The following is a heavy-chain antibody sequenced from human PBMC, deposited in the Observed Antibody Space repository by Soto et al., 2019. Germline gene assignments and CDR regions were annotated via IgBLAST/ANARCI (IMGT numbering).Heavy chain of an antibody. Sequence: SLKVSCKASGGTFSSYAISWVRQAPGQGLEWMGGIIPIFGTANYAQKFQGRVTITADESTSTAYMELSSLRSEDTAVYYCASLAYGSGSYPYYFDYWGQGTLVTVSS. CDR2: IIPIFGTA. J-gene: IGHJ4*02. D-gene: IGHD3-10*01. V-gene: IGHV1-69*13. CDR3: ASLAYGSGSYPYYFDY. CDR1: GGTFSSYA.